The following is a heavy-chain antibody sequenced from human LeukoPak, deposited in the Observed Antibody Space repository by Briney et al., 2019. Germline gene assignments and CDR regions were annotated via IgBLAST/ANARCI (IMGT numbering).Heavy chain of an antibody. J-gene: IGHJ4*02. CDR3: ARGSGLN. Sequence: PSGTLSLTCTVSGGSISSGGYYWSWIRQHPGKGLEWIGHIYYTGSTHYNPSLKGRVTMSVDTSENQFSLKLSSVTAADTAIYYCARGSGLNWGQGTLVTVSS. CDR1: GGSISSGGYY. V-gene: IGHV4-31*03. CDR2: IYYTGST.